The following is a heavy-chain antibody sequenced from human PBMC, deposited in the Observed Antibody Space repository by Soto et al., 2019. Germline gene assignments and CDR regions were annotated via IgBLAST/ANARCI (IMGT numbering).Heavy chain of an antibody. Sequence: EVQLVESGGGLVQPGRSLRLSCAASGFTFDDYAMHWVRQAPGKGLEWVSGISWNSGSIGYADSVKGRFTISRDNAQNSLYLHMTSLRAADTAFYYCAKDLALRAGTPLYAFAIWGQRTMVTVSS. V-gene: IGHV3-9*01. D-gene: IGHD6-19*01. CDR3: AKDLALRAGTPLYAFAI. CDR2: ISWNSGSI. J-gene: IGHJ3*02. CDR1: GFTFDDYA.